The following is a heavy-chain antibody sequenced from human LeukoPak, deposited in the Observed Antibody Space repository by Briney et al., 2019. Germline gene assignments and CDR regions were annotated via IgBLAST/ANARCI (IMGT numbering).Heavy chain of an antibody. V-gene: IGHV4-59*11. CDR3: ASDSISMNAFDA. CDR2: ISYLGST. D-gene: IGHD3-22*01. CDR1: GGSFTTHY. Sequence: SETLSLTCTVSGGSFTTHYWSWIRQPPGRGLEWIGYISYLGSTNYNPSLKSRVTISIDTSKNEVSLMLTSVTAADTAVYYCASDSISMNAFDAWGQGTMVTVSS. J-gene: IGHJ3*01.